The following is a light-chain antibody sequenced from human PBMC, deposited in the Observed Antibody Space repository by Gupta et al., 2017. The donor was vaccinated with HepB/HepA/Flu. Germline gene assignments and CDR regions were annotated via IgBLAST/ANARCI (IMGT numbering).Light chain of an antibody. J-gene: IGKJ1*01. CDR3: QKYNSDPRT. V-gene: IGKV1-27*01. CDR2: AAS. Sequence: DIQMPQSSSSLSASVGDRVTITCRASQGINNYLAWYQQKPGKVPKLLIYAASIVQSGVPSRFSGSGSGTDFTLTINTLQPEDVATYYCQKYNSDPRTFGQGTKVEIK. CDR1: QGINNY.